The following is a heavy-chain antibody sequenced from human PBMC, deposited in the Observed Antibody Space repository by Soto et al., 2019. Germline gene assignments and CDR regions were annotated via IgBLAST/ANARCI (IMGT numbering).Heavy chain of an antibody. D-gene: IGHD6-19*01. J-gene: IGHJ4*02. Sequence: EVQLVESGGGLVQPGRSLRLSCAASGFTFDDYAMHWVRQAPGKGLXXXXGXXXNSGSIGYADSVKGRFTISRDNAKNSLYLQMNSLRAEDTALYYCAKDRGLVLSFYFDYWGQGTLVTVSS. V-gene: IGHV3-9*01. CDR3: AKDRGLVLSFYFDY. CDR2: XXXNSGSI. CDR1: GFTFDDYA.